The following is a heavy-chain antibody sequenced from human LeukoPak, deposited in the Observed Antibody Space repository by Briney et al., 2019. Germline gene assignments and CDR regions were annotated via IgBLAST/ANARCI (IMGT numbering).Heavy chain of an antibody. V-gene: IGHV3-66*01. D-gene: IGHD2-15*01. CDR1: GFTISSNY. J-gene: IGHJ3*02. CDR2: IYNGGTT. Sequence: GGSLRLSCAASGFTISSNYMSWVRQAPGKGLEWVSVIYNGGTTYYADSVRGRFTISRDNSKNTLYLQMNSLRAEDTAVYYCANIRIGAFDIWGQGTMVTVSS. CDR3: ANIRIGAFDI.